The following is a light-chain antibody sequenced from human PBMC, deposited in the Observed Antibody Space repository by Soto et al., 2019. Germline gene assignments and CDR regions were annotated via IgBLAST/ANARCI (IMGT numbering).Light chain of an antibody. Sequence: QSALTPPTSASGSPGQSVTISCIGTSSDVGGYNYVSWYQQHPGKAPKLMIYEVSKRPSGVPDRFSGSKSGNTASLTVSGLQAEDEADYYCSSYAASNNLGVFGGGTKRPVL. J-gene: IGLJ2*01. CDR3: SSYAASNNLGV. V-gene: IGLV2-8*01. CDR2: EVS. CDR1: SSDVGGYNY.